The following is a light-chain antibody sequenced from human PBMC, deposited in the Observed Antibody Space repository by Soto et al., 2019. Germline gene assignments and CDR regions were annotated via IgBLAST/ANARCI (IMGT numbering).Light chain of an antibody. CDR3: SSYTSRSTLV. V-gene: IGLV2-14*01. Sequence: QSALTQPASVSGSPGQSITISCTGTSSDVGGYNYVSWYQQHPGIAPKLMISEVSNRPSGVSNRFSGAKSGNTSSLTISGLQAEDDADYYCSSYTSRSTLVFGGGTKLTVL. J-gene: IGLJ2*01. CDR1: SSDVGGYNY. CDR2: EVS.